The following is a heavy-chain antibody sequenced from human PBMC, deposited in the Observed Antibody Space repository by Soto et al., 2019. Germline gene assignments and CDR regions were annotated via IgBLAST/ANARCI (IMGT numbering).Heavy chain of an antibody. CDR2: ISGSGSTI. D-gene: IGHD3-22*01. CDR1: GFTFSSYA. Sequence: SGGSLRLSCAACGFTFSSYAVSWVRQAPGKGPEWISSISGSGSTIYYADSVKGRFTISRDNSKNTLYLQMSSLRAEDTAVYYCAKVFYYYDSSGYYYFDYWGQGTLVTVSS. CDR3: AKVFYYYDSSGYYYFDY. J-gene: IGHJ4*02. V-gene: IGHV3-23*01.